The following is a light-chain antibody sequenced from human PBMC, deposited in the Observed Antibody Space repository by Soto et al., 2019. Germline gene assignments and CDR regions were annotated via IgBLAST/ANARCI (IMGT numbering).Light chain of an antibody. V-gene: IGKV3-20*01. CDR2: GAS. CDR3: QQSYSTPPT. Sequence: EIVLRQSPGTLSLSPGERATLSFRASQGVSSSFLAWYQQKVGQAPRLLIYGASSRATGIPDRFSGSGSGTDFTLTISSLQPEDFATYYCQQSYSTPPTFGGGTKVDI. CDR1: QGVSSSF. J-gene: IGKJ4*01.